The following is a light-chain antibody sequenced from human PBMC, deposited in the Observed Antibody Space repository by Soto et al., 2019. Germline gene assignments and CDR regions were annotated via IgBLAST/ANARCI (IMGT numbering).Light chain of an antibody. CDR2: SVS. V-gene: IGKV1-39*01. J-gene: IGKJ1*01. CDR1: QSISSY. Sequence: DIQMTQSPSSLSASVGDRVTITCRASQSISSYLNWYQQKPGKAPKLLIYSVSRLQSGVPSRFSGSGSGTDFTLTSSSLQPEDFATYYCQQSYSTLRTFGQGTKVEIK. CDR3: QQSYSTLRT.